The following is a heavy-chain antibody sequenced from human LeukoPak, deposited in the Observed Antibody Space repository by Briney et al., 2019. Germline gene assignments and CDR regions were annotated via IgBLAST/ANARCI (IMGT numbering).Heavy chain of an antibody. D-gene: IGHD1-26*01. CDR1: EFIFSSYA. V-gene: IGHV3-30*04. CDR2: ISYDGSDK. J-gene: IGHJ4*02. CDR3: ARDLRYLVGATPALGY. Sequence: SGGSLRLSCAASEFIFSSYAMHWVRQAPGKGLEWMAVISYDGSDKYYADSVKGRFTISRDNSKNTLYLQMNSLRAEDTAVYHCARDLRYLVGATPALGYWGQGTLVTVSS.